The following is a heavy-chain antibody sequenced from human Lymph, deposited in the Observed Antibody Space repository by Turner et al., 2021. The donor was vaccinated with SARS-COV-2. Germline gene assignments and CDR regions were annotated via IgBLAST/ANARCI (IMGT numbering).Heavy chain of an antibody. Sequence: QVQLVQSEAEVKKHGASVKVSCKDSGYTFTGYYMHWVRQAPGQGLEWMGWINPNSGGTNYPQKFQGRVTMTGDTSISRAYMELSRLRSDDTAVYYCARSRDLQSMIRGVDPFDYWGQGTLVTVSS. J-gene: IGHJ4*02. CDR2: INPNSGGT. D-gene: IGHD3-10*01. V-gene: IGHV1-2*02. CDR3: ARSRDLQSMIRGVDPFDY. CDR1: GYTFTGYY.